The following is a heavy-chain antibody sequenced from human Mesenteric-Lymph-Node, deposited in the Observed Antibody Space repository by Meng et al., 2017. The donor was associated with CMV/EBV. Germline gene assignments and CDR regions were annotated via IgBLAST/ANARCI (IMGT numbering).Heavy chain of an antibody. D-gene: IGHD1-20*01. CDR2: IYYSGSA. V-gene: IGHV4-39*07. CDR1: GGSIYSSSYY. J-gene: IGHJ5*02. CDR3: ARGNVDNWNDVDNWFDP. Sequence: SETLSLTCTVSGGSIYSSSYYWGWIRQPPGKGLEWIGSIYYSGSAYYNPSLKSRVTISVDTSKNQFSLKLSSVTAADTAVYYCARGNVDNWNDVDNWFDPWGQGTLVTVSS.